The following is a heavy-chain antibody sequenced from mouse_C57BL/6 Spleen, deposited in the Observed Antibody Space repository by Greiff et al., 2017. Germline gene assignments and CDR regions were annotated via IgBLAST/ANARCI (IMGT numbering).Heavy chain of an antibody. J-gene: IGHJ2*01. Sequence: VQLQQSGAELVKPGASVKMSCKASGYTFTSYWITWVKQRPGQGLEWIGDIYPGSGSTNYNEKFKSKATLTVDTSSSTAYMQLSSLPSEDSAVYYCARGTTVVATDYWGQGTTLTVSS. CDR2: IYPGSGST. D-gene: IGHD1-1*01. CDR1: GYTFTSYW. CDR3: ARGTTVVATDY. V-gene: IGHV1-55*01.